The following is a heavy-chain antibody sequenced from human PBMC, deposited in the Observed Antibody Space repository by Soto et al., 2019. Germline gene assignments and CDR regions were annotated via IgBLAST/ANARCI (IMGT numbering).Heavy chain of an antibody. Sequence: ASVKVSCKASGYTFTSYGISWVRQAPGQGLEWMGWISAYNGNTNYAQKLQGRVTMTTDTSTSTAYMELSSLRSEDTAVYYCAAVPYYYDSSGYYEHNDYSGQATRVTVAS. CDR1: GYTFTSYG. CDR2: ISAYNGNT. J-gene: IGHJ4*02. CDR3: AAVPYYYDSSGYYEHNDY. V-gene: IGHV1-18*01. D-gene: IGHD3-22*01.